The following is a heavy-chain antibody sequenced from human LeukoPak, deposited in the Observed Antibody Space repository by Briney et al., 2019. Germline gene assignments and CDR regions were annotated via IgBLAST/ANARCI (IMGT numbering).Heavy chain of an antibody. V-gene: IGHV3-23*01. D-gene: IGHD3-10*01. J-gene: IGHJ4*02. CDR1: GFTFSSYA. CDR3: AKATASRHYSYFDY. CDR2: ISGSGGST. Sequence: GGSLRLSCAASGFTFSSYAMSWVRQAPGKGLEWVSAISGSGGSTYYADSVKGRFTISRDNSKNTLYLQMNSLGAEDTAVYYCAKATASRHYSYFDYWGQGTLVTVSS.